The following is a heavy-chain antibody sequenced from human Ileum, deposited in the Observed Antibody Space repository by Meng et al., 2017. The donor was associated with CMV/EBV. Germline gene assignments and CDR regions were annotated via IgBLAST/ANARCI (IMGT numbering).Heavy chain of an antibody. Sequence: GGSLRLSCVASGFIFGSSWMSWARQAPGKGLEWIGRIRIAPDGERTDYAAPVKGRFTISTDVSKNTLYLQMNTLKTEDTAVYYCSWMITVTTLGYWGQGKLVTVSS. CDR3: SWMITVTTLGY. CDR2: IRIAPDGERT. CDR1: GFIFGSSW. V-gene: IGHV3-15*01. D-gene: IGHD4-17*01. J-gene: IGHJ4*02.